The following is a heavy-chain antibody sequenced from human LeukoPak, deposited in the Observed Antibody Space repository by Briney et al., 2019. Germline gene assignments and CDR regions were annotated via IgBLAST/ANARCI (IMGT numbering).Heavy chain of an antibody. CDR1: GGSISSYY. CDR3: AREASGGYDILNGYFNSGFDI. J-gene: IGHJ3*02. CDR2: IYYSGST. D-gene: IGHD3-9*01. V-gene: IGHV4-59*12. Sequence: PSETLSLTCTVSGGSISSYYWSWIRQPPGKGLEWIGYIYYSGSTNYNPSLKSRVTISVDTSKNQFSLRLTSVTAADTAVYYCAREASGGYDILNGYFNSGFDIWGQGTTVTASS.